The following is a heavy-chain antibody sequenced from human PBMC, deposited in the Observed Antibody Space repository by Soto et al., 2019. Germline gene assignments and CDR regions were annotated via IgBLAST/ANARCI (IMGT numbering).Heavy chain of an antibody. D-gene: IGHD3-3*01. J-gene: IGHJ4*02. CDR3: ARTLDFWSGYLVDS. CDR1: GFNFTNYW. Sequence: GESLKISCQGSGFNFTNYWISWVRQRPGKGLEWMGRIDPSDSYSDYSPSFHGHITFSYDKSISTAYLQWGSLKASDTAKYFCARTLDFWSGYLVDSWGLGTLVTVSS. CDR2: IDPSDSYS. V-gene: IGHV5-10-1*01.